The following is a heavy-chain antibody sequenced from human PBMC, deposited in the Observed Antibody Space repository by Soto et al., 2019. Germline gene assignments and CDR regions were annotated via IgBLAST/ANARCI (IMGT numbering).Heavy chain of an antibody. D-gene: IGHD6-13*01. J-gene: IGHJ6*02. CDR1: GQTFTNFA. CDR2: VNTGNGNT. V-gene: IGHV1-3*04. Sequence: GASVNVSCKAPGQTFTNFAIHWVRQAPGQSLEWMGWVNTGNGNTKYSQKFQGRVTITRDTSASTAYMELSSLRSDDSAVYYCARDQSALPAAVRNGMDVWGQGTSVTVSS. CDR3: ARDQSALPAAVRNGMDV.